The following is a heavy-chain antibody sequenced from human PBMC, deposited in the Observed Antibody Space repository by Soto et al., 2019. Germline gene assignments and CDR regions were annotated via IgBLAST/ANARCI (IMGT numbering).Heavy chain of an antibody. CDR3: ARAAAAAWPYYYYYGMDV. V-gene: IGHV3-33*01. CDR2: IWYDGSNK. CDR1: GFTFSSYG. J-gene: IGHJ6*02. Sequence: QVQLVESGGGVVQPGRSLRLSCAASGFTFSSYGMHWVRQAPGKGLEWVAVIWYDGSNKYYADSVKGRFTISRDNFKNTLYLQMNSLRAEDTAVYYCARAAAAAWPYYYYYGMDVWGQGTTVTVSS. D-gene: IGHD6-13*01.